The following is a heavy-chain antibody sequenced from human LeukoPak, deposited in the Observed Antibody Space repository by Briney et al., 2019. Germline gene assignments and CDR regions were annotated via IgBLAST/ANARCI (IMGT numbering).Heavy chain of an antibody. J-gene: IGHJ3*02. CDR1: GGSISSYY. CDR2: IYYSGST. Sequence: SETLSLTCTVSGGSISSYYWTWLRRPPGKGLEWIGYIYYSGSTNYNPSLKSRVSMSLETSKNQFSLKLRSVTAADTAVYYCARRFAVNPRYAFDIWGQGTMVTVSS. V-gene: IGHV4-59*08. D-gene: IGHD4-17*01. CDR3: ARRFAVNPRYAFDI.